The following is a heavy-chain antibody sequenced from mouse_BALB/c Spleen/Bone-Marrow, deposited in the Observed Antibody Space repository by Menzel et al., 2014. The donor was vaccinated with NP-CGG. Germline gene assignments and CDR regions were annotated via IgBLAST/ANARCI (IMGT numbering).Heavy chain of an antibody. CDR1: GVDFSRYW. Sequence: EASGVDFSRYWMTWVRQAPGKGLEWIGEINPDSSTINYTPSLKDKFIISRDNAKNTLYLQMRKVRSEDTALYYCAKNYYYGYVAYWGQGTLVTVSA. CDR2: INPDSSTI. D-gene: IGHD1-2*01. J-gene: IGHJ3*01. CDR3: AKNYYYGYVAY. V-gene: IGHV4-1*02.